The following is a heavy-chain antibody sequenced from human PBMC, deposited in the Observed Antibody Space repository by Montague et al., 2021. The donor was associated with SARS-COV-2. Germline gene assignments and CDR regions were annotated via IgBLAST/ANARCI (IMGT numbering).Heavy chain of an antibody. CDR1: RFTFSNHG. J-gene: IGHJ6*02. D-gene: IGHD6-13*01. V-gene: IGHV3-33*01. Sequence: SLRLSCAASRFTFSNHGMHWVRQAPGKGLEWVAVIWYDGSNSYYADSVKGRFTISRDNSKNTLYLQMNSLRADDTAVYYCGRDRESRRVDVWGQGTTVTVSS. CDR2: IWYDGSNS. CDR3: GRDRESRRVDV.